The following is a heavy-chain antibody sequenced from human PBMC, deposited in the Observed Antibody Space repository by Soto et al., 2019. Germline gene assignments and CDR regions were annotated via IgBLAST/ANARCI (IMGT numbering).Heavy chain of an antibody. J-gene: IGHJ4*02. D-gene: IGHD2-15*01. CDR1: GFGFGRYW. Sequence: GGSLRLSCVASGFGFGRYWMSWVRQAPGKGLEWVANIKQDGSEKNYVDSMKGRFTIYRDNAKNSVYLQMNSLRAEDTAVYYCARRSYSGAGDCWGQGTLVTVSS. CDR2: IKQDGSEK. CDR3: ARRSYSGAGDC. V-gene: IGHV3-7*01.